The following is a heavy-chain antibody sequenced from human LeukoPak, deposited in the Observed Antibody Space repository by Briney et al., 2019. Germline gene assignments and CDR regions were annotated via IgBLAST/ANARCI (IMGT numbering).Heavy chain of an antibody. Sequence: SETLSLTCAVYGGSFSGYYWSWIRQPPGKGLEWIGYIYYSGSTNYNPSLKSRVTISVDTSKNQFSLKLSSVTAADTAVYYCARDGGESRWGQGTLVTVSS. J-gene: IGHJ4*02. CDR2: IYYSGST. V-gene: IGHV4-59*01. D-gene: IGHD2-21*01. CDR3: ARDGGESR. CDR1: GGSFSGYY.